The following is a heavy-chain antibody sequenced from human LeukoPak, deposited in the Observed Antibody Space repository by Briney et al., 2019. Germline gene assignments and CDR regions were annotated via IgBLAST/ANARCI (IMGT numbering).Heavy chain of an antibody. CDR1: GGSLNSYY. V-gene: IGHV4-59*01. J-gene: IGHJ4*02. CDR3: ARVGGNPEPSY. CDR2: IYYTGRA. Sequence: SETLSLTCTVSGGSLNSYYWSWIRQPPGGGLEWIGYIYYTGRAYYNPSLKSRVTLSIDMSKNQFSLTLSSVTAADSAVYFCARVGGNPEPSYWGLGTLVTVSS. D-gene: IGHD4-23*01.